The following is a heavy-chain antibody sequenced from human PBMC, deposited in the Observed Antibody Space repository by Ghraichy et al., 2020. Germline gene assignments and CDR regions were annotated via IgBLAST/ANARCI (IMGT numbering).Heavy chain of an antibody. CDR3: ARDPGLGTGLPH. Sequence: ASVKVSCKASGYTFTGYYMHWVRQAPGQGLEWMGRINPNSGGTNYAQKFQGRVTMTRDTSISTAYMELSRLRSDDTAVYYCARDPGLGTGLPHWGQGTLVTVSS. CDR1: GYTFTGYY. J-gene: IGHJ4*02. D-gene: IGHD7-27*01. V-gene: IGHV1-2*06. CDR2: INPNSGGT.